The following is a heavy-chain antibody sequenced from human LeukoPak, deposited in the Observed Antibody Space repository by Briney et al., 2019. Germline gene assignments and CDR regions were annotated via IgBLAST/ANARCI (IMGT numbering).Heavy chain of an antibody. CDR1: GYTFTSYY. V-gene: IGHV1-46*01. CDR3: VVGFGELLPYFDY. CDR2: FNPSGGST. J-gene: IGHJ4*02. Sequence: GASVKVSCKASGYTFTSYYMHWVRQAPGQGLEWMGIFNPSGGSTSYAQKFQGRVTMTRDTSTSTVYMELSSLRSEDTAVYYCVVGFGELLPYFDYWGQGTLVTVSS. D-gene: IGHD3-10*01.